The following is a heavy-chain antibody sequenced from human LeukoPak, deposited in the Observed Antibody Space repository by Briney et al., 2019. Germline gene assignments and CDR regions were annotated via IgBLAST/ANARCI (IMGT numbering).Heavy chain of an antibody. CDR1: GVTFSSYG. V-gene: IGHV3-30*18. Sequence: PGGSLRLSCAASGVTFSSYGMHWVRQAPGKGLEWVAVISYDGSNKYYADSVKGRFTISRDNSKNTLYLQMNSLRAEDTAVYYCAKVKDGYNFRPIRYYYYGMDVWGQGTTVTVSS. CDR3: AKVKDGYNFRPIRYYYYGMDV. J-gene: IGHJ6*02. D-gene: IGHD5-24*01. CDR2: ISYDGSNK.